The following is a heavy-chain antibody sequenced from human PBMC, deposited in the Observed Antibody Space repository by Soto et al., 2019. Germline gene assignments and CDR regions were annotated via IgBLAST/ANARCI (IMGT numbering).Heavy chain of an antibody. Sequence: GESLKISRKGSGYTFTNYWINWVRQMPGKGLEWMGKIDPSDSYTNFSPSFQGHVTISADKSINTAYLQWSSLKASDTAMYYCARHKSRIRGAFDIWGQGTQVTVSS. CDR3: ARHKSRIRGAFDI. D-gene: IGHD5-12*01. J-gene: IGHJ3*02. CDR2: IDPSDSYT. V-gene: IGHV5-10-1*01. CDR1: GYTFTNYW.